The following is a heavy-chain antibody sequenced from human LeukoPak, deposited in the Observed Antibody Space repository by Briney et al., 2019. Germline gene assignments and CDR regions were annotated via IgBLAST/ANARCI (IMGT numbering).Heavy chain of an antibody. J-gene: IGHJ4*02. CDR3: AKEVDSGSYRALDY. V-gene: IGHV3-9*01. CDR1: GFTFDDYA. D-gene: IGHD1-26*01. Sequence: GRSLRLSCAASGFTFDDYAMRWVRQAPGKGLEWVSGISWNSGSIGYADSVKGRFTISRDNAKNSLYLQMYSLRAEDTALYYCAKEVDSGSYRALDYWGQGTLVTVSS. CDR2: ISWNSGSI.